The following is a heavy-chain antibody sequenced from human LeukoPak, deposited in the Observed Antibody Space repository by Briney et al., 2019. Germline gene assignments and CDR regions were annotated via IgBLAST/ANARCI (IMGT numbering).Heavy chain of an antibody. V-gene: IGHV4-39*07. CDR1: GGSISSSSYY. CDR3: ARVSGYDWESFYDY. J-gene: IGHJ4*02. D-gene: IGHD5-12*01. Sequence: KTSETLSLTCTVSGGSISSSSYYWGWIRQPPGKGLEWIGEINHSGSTNYNPSLKSRVTISVDTSKNQFSLKLSSVTAADTAVYYCARVSGYDWESFYDYWGQGTLVTGSS. CDR2: INHSGST.